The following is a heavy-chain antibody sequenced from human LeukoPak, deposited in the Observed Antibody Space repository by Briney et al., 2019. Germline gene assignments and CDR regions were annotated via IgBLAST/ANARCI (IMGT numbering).Heavy chain of an antibody. CDR2: IYYSGST. V-gene: IGHV4-39*01. Sequence: SETLSLTCTVSGGSISSSSYYWGWIRQPPGKGLEWIGSIYYSGSTYYNPSLKSRVTISVDTSKNQFSLKLSSVTAADTAVYYCARRILGGTAFDMWGQGTMVTVSS. D-gene: IGHD3-16*01. CDR3: ARRILGGTAFDM. J-gene: IGHJ3*02. CDR1: GGSISSSSYY.